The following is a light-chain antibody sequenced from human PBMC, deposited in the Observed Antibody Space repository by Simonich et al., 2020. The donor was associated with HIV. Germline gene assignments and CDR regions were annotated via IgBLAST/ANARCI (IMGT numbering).Light chain of an antibody. Sequence: DIVMTQSPDSLAVXLGERXXINCQPSRIXXYSSKNKNYLSWYQHKPGQPPKLLIYWAXXXESGXXDRXXASXXXTDFTXXXSSLQAEDVAVYYCQQXYSTPPTFXQGTKXXIK. CDR1: RIXXYSSKNKNY. J-gene: IGKJ1*01. V-gene: IGKV4-1*01. CDR2: WAX. CDR3: QQXYSTPPT.